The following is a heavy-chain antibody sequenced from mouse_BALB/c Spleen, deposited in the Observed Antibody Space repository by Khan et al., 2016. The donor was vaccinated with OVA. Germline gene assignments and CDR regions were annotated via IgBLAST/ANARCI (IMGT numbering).Heavy chain of an antibody. CDR1: GYSITSDYA. Sequence: EVQLQESGPGLVKPSQSLSLTCTVTGYSITSDYAWNWIRQFPGNKLEWMGNISYSGSTNYNPALKSRISITRDTSKNQFFLQLNSVTTEDTATYYCARDGSRYNYAMDYWGQGTSVTVSS. J-gene: IGHJ4*01. CDR3: ARDGSRYNYAMDY. D-gene: IGHD2-3*01. CDR2: ISYSGST. V-gene: IGHV3-2*02.